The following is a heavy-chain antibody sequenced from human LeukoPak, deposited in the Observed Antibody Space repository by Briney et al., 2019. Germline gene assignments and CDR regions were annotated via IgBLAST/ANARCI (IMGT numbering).Heavy chain of an antibody. J-gene: IGHJ4*02. CDR3: AKDRNIVIIPAAIEGFDY. CDR2: ILNDGSKK. CDR1: GFPFSSYG. Sequence: GGSLRLSCAASGFPFSSYGMHWVRQAPGKGLEWVAVILNDGSKKLYADSVKGRFTISRDNHKNVVFLQMNTLRVDDTAVYYCAKDRNIVIIPAAIEGFDYWGLGTLVTVAS. V-gene: IGHV3-33*06. D-gene: IGHD2-2*01.